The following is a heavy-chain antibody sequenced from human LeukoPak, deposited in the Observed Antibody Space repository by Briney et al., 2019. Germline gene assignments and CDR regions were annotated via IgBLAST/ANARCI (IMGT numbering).Heavy chain of an antibody. J-gene: IGHJ4*02. Sequence: SETLSLTCTVSGGSISSDYWQWIRQPPGKGLEWIGYIYNSGINNYNPSLKSRVTISIDTSKNQFSLKLTSVTAADTAVYYCATRGYWGQGTLVTVSS. CDR2: IYNSGIN. CDR1: GGSISSDY. V-gene: IGHV4-59*08. CDR3: ATRGY. D-gene: IGHD3-10*01.